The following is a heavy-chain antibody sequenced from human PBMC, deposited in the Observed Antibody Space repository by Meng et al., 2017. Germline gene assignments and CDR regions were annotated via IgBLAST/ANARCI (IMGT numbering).Heavy chain of an antibody. CDR3: TSPKYYYDSSAQSAFDI. J-gene: IGHJ3*02. Sequence: GGSLRLSCAASGFTFSGSAMHWVRQASGKGLEWVGRIRSKANSYATAYPASVKGRFTISRDDSKNTAYLQMNSLKTEDKAVYYCTSPKYYYDSSAQSAFDIWGQGTMVTVSS. CDR2: IRSKANSYAT. V-gene: IGHV3-73*01. D-gene: IGHD3-22*01. CDR1: GFTFSGSA.